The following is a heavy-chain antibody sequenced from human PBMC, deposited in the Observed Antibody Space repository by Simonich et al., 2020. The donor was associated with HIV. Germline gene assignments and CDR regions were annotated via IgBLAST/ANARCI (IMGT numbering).Heavy chain of an antibody. Sequence: QVQLQQWGAGLLKPSETLSLTCAVYGGSFSGYYWSWIRQPPGKGLEWIGEITYRGRTNYNSSLKSRGTISINTSKKQFSLRLNSVTAADTAVYYCAREVGYYPPQLEENNAFDIWGQGTMVTVSS. D-gene: IGHD3-10*01. CDR2: ITYRGRT. V-gene: IGHV4-34*01. J-gene: IGHJ3*02. CDR1: GGSFSGYY. CDR3: AREVGYYPPQLEENNAFDI.